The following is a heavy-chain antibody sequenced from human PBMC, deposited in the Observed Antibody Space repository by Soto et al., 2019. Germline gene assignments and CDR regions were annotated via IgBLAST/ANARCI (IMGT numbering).Heavy chain of an antibody. CDR2: IYWNDDK. Sequence: QITLKESGPTLVKPTQTLTLTCTFSGFSLSTSGVGVGWIRQPPGKALEWLALIYWNDDKRYSPSLKSRLTITKDTSKNQVVLTMTNMDPVDTATYYWAHSKAAARLYYYYGMDGWGQGTTVTVSS. D-gene: IGHD6-6*01. J-gene: IGHJ6*02. V-gene: IGHV2-5*01. CDR1: GFSLSTSGVG. CDR3: AHSKAAARLYYYYGMDG.